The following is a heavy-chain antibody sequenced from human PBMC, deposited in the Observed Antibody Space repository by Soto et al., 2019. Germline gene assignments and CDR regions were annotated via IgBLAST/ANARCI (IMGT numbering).Heavy chain of an antibody. D-gene: IGHD5-12*01. V-gene: IGHV1-69*13. CDR1: GGTFSSYA. CDR2: IIPIFGTA. CDR3: ANLETRDGYNSDFDY. J-gene: IGHJ4*02. Sequence: SVKVSCKASGGTFSSYAISWVRQAPGQGLEWMGGIIPIFGTANYAQKFQGRVTITADESTSTAYMELSSLRSEDTAVYYCANLETRDGYNSDFDYWGQGTLVTVSS.